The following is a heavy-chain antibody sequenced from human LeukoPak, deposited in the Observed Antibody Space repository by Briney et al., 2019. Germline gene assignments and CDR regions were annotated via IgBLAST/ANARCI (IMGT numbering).Heavy chain of an antibody. J-gene: IGHJ4*02. CDR3: AREAVTTMTLSY. Sequence: SETLSLTCTVSGGSISSGSYYWSWIRQPAGKGLEWIGRIYTSGSTNYNPSLKSRVTISVDTSKNQFSLKLSSVTAADTAVYYSAREAVTTMTLSYWGQGTLVTVSS. D-gene: IGHD4-17*01. CDR2: IYTSGST. V-gene: IGHV4-61*02. CDR1: GGSISSGSYY.